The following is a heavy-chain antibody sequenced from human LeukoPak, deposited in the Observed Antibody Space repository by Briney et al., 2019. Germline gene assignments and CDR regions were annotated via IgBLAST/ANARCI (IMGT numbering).Heavy chain of an antibody. J-gene: IGHJ4*02. CDR3: ASYADYYFDY. D-gene: IGHD3-16*01. V-gene: IGHV1-69*01. CDR1: GGTFSSYA. CDR2: IIPIFGTA. Sequence: GASVKVSCKASGGTFSSYAISWVRQAPGQGLEWIGGIIPIFGTANYAQKFQGRVTITADESTSTAYMELSSLRSEDTAVYYCASYADYYFDYWGQGTLVTVSS.